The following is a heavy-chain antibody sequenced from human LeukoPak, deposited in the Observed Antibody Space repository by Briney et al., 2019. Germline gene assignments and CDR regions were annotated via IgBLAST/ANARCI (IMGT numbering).Heavy chain of an antibody. V-gene: IGHV3-23*01. CDR2: ISGSGGST. CDR1: GFTLSSYG. D-gene: IGHD3-22*01. CDR3: AKDWGWDTMIVVATDAFDI. Sequence: GGSLRLSCAASGFTLSSYGMNWVRQAPGKGLEWVSGISGSGGSTYYADSVKGRFTISRDNSKNTLYLQMNRLRAEDTAVYYCAKDWGWDTMIVVATDAFDIWGQGTMVTVSS. J-gene: IGHJ3*02.